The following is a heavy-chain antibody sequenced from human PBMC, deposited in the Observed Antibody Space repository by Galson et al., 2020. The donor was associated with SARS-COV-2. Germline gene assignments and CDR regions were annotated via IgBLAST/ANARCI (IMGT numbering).Heavy chain of an antibody. CDR3: AKARVPAAVKWFDP. V-gene: IGHV3-23*01. Sequence: GESLKISCAASGFTFSSYAMSWVRQAPGRELEWVSTITTSGTSTYYADSVKGRFTISRDNSKNTLYLQMNSLRAEDTAVYYCAKARVPAAVKWFDPWGQGTLVTVSS. CDR2: ITTSGTST. CDR1: GFTFSSYA. D-gene: IGHD2-2*01. J-gene: IGHJ5*02.